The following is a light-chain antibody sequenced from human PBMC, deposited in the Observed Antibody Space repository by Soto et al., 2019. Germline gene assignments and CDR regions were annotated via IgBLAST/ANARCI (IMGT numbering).Light chain of an antibody. CDR3: QQFSSYPLT. V-gene: IGKV3-20*01. CDR1: QTVRNNY. CDR2: DAS. Sequence: EIVFTQSPGTLSLSPGERATLSCRASQTVRNNYLAWYQQKPGQATRLLIYDASSRATGIPDRFSGGGSGTDFTLTISRLEPEDFAVYYCQQFSSYPLTFGGGTKVDI. J-gene: IGKJ4*01.